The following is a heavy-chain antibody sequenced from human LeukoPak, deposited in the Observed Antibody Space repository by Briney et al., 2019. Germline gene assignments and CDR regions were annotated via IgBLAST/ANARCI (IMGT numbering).Heavy chain of an antibody. CDR2: INHSGST. CDR3: ARGDYDFWSGYYSEPTPAEYFQH. D-gene: IGHD3-3*01. J-gene: IGHJ1*01. CDR1: GYSISSGYY. Sequence: SETLSLTCSVSGYSISSGYYWGWIRQSPGRGLEWIGNINHSGSTYYNPSLKSRVTISVDTSKNQFSLKLSSVTAADTAVYYCARGDYDFWSGYYSEPTPAEYFQHWGQGTLVTVSS. V-gene: IGHV4-38-2*02.